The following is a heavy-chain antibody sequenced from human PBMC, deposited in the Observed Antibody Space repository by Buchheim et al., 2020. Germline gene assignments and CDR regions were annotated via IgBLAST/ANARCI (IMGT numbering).Heavy chain of an antibody. CDR3: ATEAGYSSGWYEEYYYGMDV. CDR1: GFTFSSYA. Sequence: EVQLLESGGGLVQPGGSLRLSCAASGFTFSSYAMSWVRQAPGKGLEWVSAISGSGGSTYYADSVKGRFTISRDNSKNTLYLQMNNLRAEDTAVYYCATEAGYSSGWYEEYYYGMDVWGQGTT. CDR2: ISGSGGST. D-gene: IGHD6-19*01. J-gene: IGHJ6*02. V-gene: IGHV3-23*01.